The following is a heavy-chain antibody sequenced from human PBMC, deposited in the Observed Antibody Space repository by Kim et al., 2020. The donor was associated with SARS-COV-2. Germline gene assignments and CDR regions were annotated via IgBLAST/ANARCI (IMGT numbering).Heavy chain of an antibody. Sequence: SVKGRFTISRDNSKNTLYLQMNSLRAEDTAVYYCAKDYYDTSGYFYGFDNWGQGTLVTVSS. J-gene: IGHJ4*02. D-gene: IGHD3-22*01. CDR3: AKDYYDTSGYFYGFDN. V-gene: IGHV3-23*01.